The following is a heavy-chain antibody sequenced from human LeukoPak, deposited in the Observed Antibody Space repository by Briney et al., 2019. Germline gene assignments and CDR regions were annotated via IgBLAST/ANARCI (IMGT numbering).Heavy chain of an antibody. CDR1: GGSISSGGSIGSFY. CDR2: IDAAGRT. V-gene: IGHV4-61*02. D-gene: IGHD7-27*01. CDR3: ARDRITGATRDFYYYYMDV. Sequence: SQTLSLTCTVSGGSISSGGSIGSFYWTWIRQPAGKGLEWIGRIDAAGRTNYNPSLRGPVTISVDTSKNQFSLRLSSVTAADAAVYYCARDRITGATRDFYYYYMDVWGKGTTVTVSS. J-gene: IGHJ6*03.